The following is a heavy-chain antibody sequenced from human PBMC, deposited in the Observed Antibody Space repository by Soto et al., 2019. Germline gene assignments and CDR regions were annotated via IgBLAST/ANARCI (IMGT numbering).Heavy chain of an antibody. D-gene: IGHD3-10*01. CDR3: ATDAGSGSYYYYYYYGMDV. CDR1: GYTFTSYG. Sequence: ASVKVSCKASGYTFTSYGISWVRQAPGQGLEWMGWISAYNGNTNYAQKLQGRVTMTTDTSTSTAYMELRSLRSDDTAVYYCATDAGSGSYYYYYYYGMDVWGQGTTVTVSS. J-gene: IGHJ6*02. CDR2: ISAYNGNT. V-gene: IGHV1-18*01.